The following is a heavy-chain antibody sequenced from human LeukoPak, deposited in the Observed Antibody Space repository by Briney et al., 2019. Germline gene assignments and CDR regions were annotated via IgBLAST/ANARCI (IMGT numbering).Heavy chain of an antibody. CDR3: AKGGSGRYYFDY. J-gene: IGHJ4*02. V-gene: IGHV3-23*01. Sequence: PGGALRLSCAASGFTFSSYAMSCVRQAPGEGLEWGSTISGSGGGTYYADSVKGRFTISRDNSKNTLYLQMNSLRAEDTAVYYCAKGGSGRYYFDYWGQGTLVTVSS. CDR1: GFTFSSYA. CDR2: ISGSGGGT. D-gene: IGHD3-10*01.